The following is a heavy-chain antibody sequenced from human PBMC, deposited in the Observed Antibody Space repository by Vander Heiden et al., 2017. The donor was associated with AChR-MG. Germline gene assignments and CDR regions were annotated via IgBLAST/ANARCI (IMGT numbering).Heavy chain of an antibody. CDR1: ASNFPRYW. CDR2: IFPDDSDT. CDR3: ARTYYLESGGDF. Sequence: EVPLVHSGTAVTKSGASLPISFKDSASNFPRYWIGWVRQRPGKGRELMGIIFPDDSDTRYSPSFQGQVTISADKSINTVYLQWSSLKASDTAVYYCARTYYLESGGDFWGQGTLVTVSS. V-gene: IGHV5-51*01. D-gene: IGHD3-16*01. J-gene: IGHJ4*02.